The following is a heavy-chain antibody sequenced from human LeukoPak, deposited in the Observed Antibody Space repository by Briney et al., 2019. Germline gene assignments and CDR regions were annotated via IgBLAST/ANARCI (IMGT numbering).Heavy chain of an antibody. D-gene: IGHD2-2*01. J-gene: IGHJ5*02. CDR2: IYTSGST. V-gene: IGHV4-4*09. Sequence: TSETLSLTCTVSGGSISSYYWSWIRQPPGKGLEWIGYIYTSGSTNYNPSLKSRVTISVDTSKSQFSLKLSSVTAADTAVYYCARHFPAESLRYCSSTSCSPWWFDPWGQGTLVTVSS. CDR3: ARHFPAESLRYCSSTSCSPWWFDP. CDR1: GGSISSYY.